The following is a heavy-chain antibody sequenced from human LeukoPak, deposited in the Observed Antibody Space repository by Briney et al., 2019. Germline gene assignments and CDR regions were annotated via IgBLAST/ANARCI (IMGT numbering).Heavy chain of an antibody. D-gene: IGHD5-12*01. Sequence: ASVKVSCKASGYTFTSYDINWVRQATGQGLEWMGWMSPNSGITGYAQKFQGRVTMTRNTAISTAYMELSSLRSEDTAVYYCATALSGYDLGTDYWGQGTLVTVSS. CDR2: MSPNSGIT. CDR3: ATALSGYDLGTDY. V-gene: IGHV1-8*01. CDR1: GYTFTSYD. J-gene: IGHJ4*02.